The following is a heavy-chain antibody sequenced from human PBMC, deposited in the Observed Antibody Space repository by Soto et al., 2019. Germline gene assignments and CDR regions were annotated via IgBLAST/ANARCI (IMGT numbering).Heavy chain of an antibody. J-gene: IGHJ3*01. CDR3: SRPHEGPYAFDV. V-gene: IGHV4-59*01. CDR2: ISDSGST. CDR1: GGSISSYY. Sequence: QVQLQESGPGLVKPSETLSLTCTFSGGSISSYYWSWIRQPPGKGLEWIGYISDSGSTNYNPSLNSRVIMSIDKSQNQLSLKLTSVTAADTAVYYCSRPHEGPYAFDVWGRGTMVTVSS.